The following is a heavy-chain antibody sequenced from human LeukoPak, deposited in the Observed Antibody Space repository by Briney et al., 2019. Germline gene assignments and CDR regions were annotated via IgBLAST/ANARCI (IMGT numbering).Heavy chain of an antibody. CDR3: AKRASHYYYGMDV. V-gene: IGHV3-30*18. J-gene: IGHJ6*02. CDR1: RFTFSSYV. CDR2: ISYDGSNK. Sequence: GGSLRLSCAASRFTFSSYVMHWVRPAPGRGVAWVAVISYDGSNKYYADCVKGRFTISRDNSKNTLYLQMNSLRAEDTAVYYCAKRASHYYYGMDVWGQGTTVTVSS.